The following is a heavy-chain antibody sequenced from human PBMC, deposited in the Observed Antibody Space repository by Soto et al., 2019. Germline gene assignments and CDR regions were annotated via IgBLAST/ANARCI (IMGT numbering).Heavy chain of an antibody. J-gene: IGHJ6*02. V-gene: IGHV3-30-3*01. CDR2: ISYDGSNK. D-gene: IGHD4-17*01. CDR1: GFTFSNYA. CDR3: ARLSTTVTTSINYFYYFGMDV. Sequence: PGGSLRLSCVASGFTFSNYAMHWVRQAPGKGLEWVAVISYDGSNKYYADSVKGRSTISRDNSKNTLYLQMNSLRPEDTAVYYCARLSTTVTTSINYFYYFGMDVWGQGTTVTVSS.